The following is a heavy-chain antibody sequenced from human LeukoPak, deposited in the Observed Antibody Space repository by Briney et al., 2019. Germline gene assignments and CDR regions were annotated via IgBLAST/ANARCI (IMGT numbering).Heavy chain of an antibody. V-gene: IGHV1-69*04. CDR2: IIPILGIA. CDR3: AQTYSSGYIDY. D-gene: IGHD3-22*01. Sequence: SVKVSCKASGGTFSSYAISWVRQAPGQGLEWMGRIIPILGIANYAQKFQGRVTITADKSTSTAYMELSSLRSEDTAVYYCAQTYSSGYIDYWGQGTLVTVSS. CDR1: GGTFSSYA. J-gene: IGHJ4*02.